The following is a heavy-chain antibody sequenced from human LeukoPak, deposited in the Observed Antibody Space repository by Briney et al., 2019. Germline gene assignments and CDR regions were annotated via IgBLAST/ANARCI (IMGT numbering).Heavy chain of an antibody. CDR3: ARGHLTGKVKIDF. Sequence: ASETLSLTCGVYGVSITNYYWAFIRQPPGKGLEWIGEINHSGRTNYNPSLKRRDSISVDTSKTQFSLHLPSVTAADTALYYCARGHLTGKVKIDFWGQGTLVTVAS. J-gene: IGHJ4*02. D-gene: IGHD3-9*01. CDR2: INHSGRT. CDR1: GVSITNYY. V-gene: IGHV4-34*01.